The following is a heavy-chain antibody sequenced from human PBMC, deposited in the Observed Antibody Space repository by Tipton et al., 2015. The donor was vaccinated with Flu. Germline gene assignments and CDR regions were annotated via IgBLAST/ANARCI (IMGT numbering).Heavy chain of an antibody. CDR2: IYTSGST. J-gene: IGHJ2*01. V-gene: IGHV4-4*07. Sequence: TLSLTCTVSGGSISSYYWSWIRQPAGKGLEWIGRIYTSGSTNYNPSLKSRVTMSVDTSKNQFSLKLSSVTAADTAVYYCARNRPATVMNRYFDLWGRGTLVTVSS. CDR3: ARNRPATVMNRYFDL. D-gene: IGHD4-17*01. CDR1: GGSISSYY.